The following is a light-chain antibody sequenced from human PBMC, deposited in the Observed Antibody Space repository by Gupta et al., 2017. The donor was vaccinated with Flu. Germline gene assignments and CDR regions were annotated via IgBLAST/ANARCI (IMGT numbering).Light chain of an antibody. CDR3: QQYNSYSSWT. CDR2: KAS. CDR1: QSISSW. V-gene: IGKV1-5*03. J-gene: IGKJ1*01. Sequence: DIQMTQPPSTLSASEGDRVTITCRASQSISSWLAWYQQKPGKAPKLLIYKASSLESGVPSRFSGSGSGTEFTLTISSLQPDDFATYYCQQYNSYSSWTFGQGTKVEIK.